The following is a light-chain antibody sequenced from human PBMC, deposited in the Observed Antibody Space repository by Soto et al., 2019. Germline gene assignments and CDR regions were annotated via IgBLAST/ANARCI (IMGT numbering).Light chain of an antibody. CDR3: SSYAGSNNYV. Sequence: QSVLTQPPSASGSHGQSVTISCTGTSSDIGDYNYVSWYQQHPGKAPKFMIYEVSKRPSGVPDRFSGSKSGNTASLTVSGLQAEDEADYYCSSYAGSNNYVFGTGTKVSVL. CDR2: EVS. CDR1: SSDIGDYNY. J-gene: IGLJ1*01. V-gene: IGLV2-8*01.